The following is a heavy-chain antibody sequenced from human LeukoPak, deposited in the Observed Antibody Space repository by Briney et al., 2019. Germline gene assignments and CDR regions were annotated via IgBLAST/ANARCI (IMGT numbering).Heavy chain of an antibody. CDR2: IYHSGST. J-gene: IGHJ4*02. CDR1: GYSISSGYY. CDR3: ARAADY. V-gene: IGHV4-38-2*02. Sequence: PSETLSLTCTVSGYSISSGYYWGWIRQPPGKGLEWIGSIYHSGSTYYNPSLKSRVTISVDTSKNQFSLKLSSVTAADTAVYYCARAADYWGQGTLVTVSS.